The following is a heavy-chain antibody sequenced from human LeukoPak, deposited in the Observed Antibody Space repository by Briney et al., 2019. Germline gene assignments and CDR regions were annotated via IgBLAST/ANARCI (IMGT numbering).Heavy chain of an antibody. CDR1: GFTFSIYW. CDR2: IKQDGSEK. D-gene: IGHD5-18*01. J-gene: IGHJ4*02. V-gene: IGHV3-7*01. Sequence: PGGSLRLSCAASGFTFSIYWMSWVRQAPGKGLEWVANIKQDGSEKYYVDSVRGRFTISRDNAKNSLYLQMNSLRAEDTAVYYCAKDQPPTRGYSYGYIDYWGQGTLVTVSS. CDR3: AKDQPPTRGYSYGYIDY.